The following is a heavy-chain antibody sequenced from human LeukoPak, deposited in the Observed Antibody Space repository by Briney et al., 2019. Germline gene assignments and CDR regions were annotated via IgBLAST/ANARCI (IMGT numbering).Heavy chain of an antibody. CDR1: GFTFSSYD. J-gene: IGHJ4*02. V-gene: IGHV3-23*01. CDR3: ATSYGSGKLDY. D-gene: IGHD3-10*01. Sequence: GGTLRLSCAASGFTFSSYDMTWVRQTPGKGLEWVSAISGGGGSTYYADSVKGRFTISRDNSKNTLYLQMSSLRAEDTAVYYCATSYGSGKLDYWGQGTLVTVSS. CDR2: ISGGGGST.